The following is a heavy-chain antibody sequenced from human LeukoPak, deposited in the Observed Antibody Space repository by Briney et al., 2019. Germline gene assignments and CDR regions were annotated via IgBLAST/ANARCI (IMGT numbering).Heavy chain of an antibody. V-gene: IGHV1-69*13. CDR3: ASRDYYDSSGYYYSFDY. D-gene: IGHD3-22*01. CDR2: IIPIFGTA. CDR1: GGTFSSYA. Sequence: VASVKVSCKASGGTFSSYAISWVRQAPGQGLEWMGGIIPIFGTANYAQKFQGRVTITADESTSTAYMELSSLRSEDTAVYYCASRDYYDSSGYYYSFDYWGQGTLVTVSS. J-gene: IGHJ4*02.